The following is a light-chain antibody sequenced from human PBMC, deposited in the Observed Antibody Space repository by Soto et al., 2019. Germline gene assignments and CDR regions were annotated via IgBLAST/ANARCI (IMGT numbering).Light chain of an antibody. CDR2: DVN. CDR1: SSDIGAYNY. Sequence: QSVLTQPASVSGSPGQSITISCTGTSSDIGAYNYVSWNQQHPGKAPKLMIYDVNIRPSGVSNRFSGSKSGNTASLTISGLQAEDEADYYCTSWTTSTTMIFGGGTKLTVL. CDR3: TSWTTSTTMI. V-gene: IGLV2-14*03. J-gene: IGLJ2*01.